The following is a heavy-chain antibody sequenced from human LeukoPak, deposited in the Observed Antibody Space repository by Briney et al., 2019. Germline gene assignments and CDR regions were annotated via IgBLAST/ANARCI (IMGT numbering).Heavy chain of an antibody. J-gene: IGHJ4*02. V-gene: IGHV4-59*01. D-gene: IGHD2-15*01. Sequence: PSETLSLTCTVSGGSISSYYWSWIRQPPGKGRERIGYIYYSGSTNYNPSLKSRVTISVDTSKNQFSLKLSSVTAADTAVYYCARSGIGYFDYWGQGTLVTVSS. CDR1: GGSISSYY. CDR3: ARSGIGYFDY. CDR2: IYYSGST.